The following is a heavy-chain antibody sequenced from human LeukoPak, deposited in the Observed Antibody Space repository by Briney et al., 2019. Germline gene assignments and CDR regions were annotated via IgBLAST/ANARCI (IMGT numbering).Heavy chain of an antibody. CDR3: ARVTRQDYTVTRPAYAFDI. D-gene: IGHD4-17*01. CDR2: IYSSGST. Sequence: SETLSLTCTVSGGSISSYYWSWIRQPAGKGLEWIGRIYSSGSTNYNPSLKSRVTMSVDTSKNQFSLRLSSVTAADTAVYYCARVTRQDYTVTRPAYAFDIWGQGTMVTVSS. V-gene: IGHV4-4*07. J-gene: IGHJ3*02. CDR1: GGSISSYY.